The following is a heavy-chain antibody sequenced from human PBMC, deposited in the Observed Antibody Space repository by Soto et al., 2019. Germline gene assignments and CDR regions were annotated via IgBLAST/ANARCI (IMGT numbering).Heavy chain of an antibody. CDR2: IKNKIDGETT. Sequence: EVQLVESGGGLIKPGGSLRLSCVVSGFTFSNVWMSWVRQAPGKGLEWVGRIKNKIDGETTDYAAAVKGRFIISRDNSKNTAYLQMNSLKREDTAVYYCTTTDAFDVWGQGPMVTVSP. CDR1: GFTFSNVW. CDR3: TTTDAFDV. V-gene: IGHV3-15*01. J-gene: IGHJ3*01.